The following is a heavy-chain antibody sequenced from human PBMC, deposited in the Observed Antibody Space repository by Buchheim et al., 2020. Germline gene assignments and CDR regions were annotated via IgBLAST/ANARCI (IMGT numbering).Heavy chain of an antibody. Sequence: EVQLVESGGGLVQPGGSLRLSCAASGFTFSSYWMHWVRQAPGKGLVWVSRINSDGSSTSYADSVKGRFTIYRDNAKNTLYVRMNSLRAEDTAVYYCARVTDIVVVVAATPYGMDVWGQGTT. D-gene: IGHD2-15*01. CDR2: INSDGSST. CDR1: GFTFSSYW. CDR3: ARVTDIVVVVAATPYGMDV. V-gene: IGHV3-74*01. J-gene: IGHJ6*02.